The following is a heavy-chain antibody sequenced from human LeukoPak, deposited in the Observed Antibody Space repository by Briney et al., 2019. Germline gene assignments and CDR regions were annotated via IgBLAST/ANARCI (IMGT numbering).Heavy chain of an antibody. Sequence: ASVKVSCKASGYTFTGYYMHWVRQAPGQGLEWMGWINPNSGGTNYAQKFQGRVTMTRDTSISTAYMELSRLRSDDTAVYYCARAPYSSGWYDLGWFYPWGQGTLVTVSS. J-gene: IGHJ5*02. V-gene: IGHV1-2*02. CDR1: GYTFTGYY. D-gene: IGHD6-19*01. CDR3: ARAPYSSGWYDLGWFYP. CDR2: INPNSGGT.